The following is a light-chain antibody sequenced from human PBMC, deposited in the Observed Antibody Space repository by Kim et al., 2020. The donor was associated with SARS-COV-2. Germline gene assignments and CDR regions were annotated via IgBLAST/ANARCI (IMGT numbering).Light chain of an antibody. V-gene: IGLV2-14*04. Sequence: GPSITISCTGTRSDVGAYNYVSWYQLHPGKAPELMVFDVSERPSGISNRFSGSKSGNTASLTITGLQAEDEADYYCCSYATSRSYVFGTGTKVTVL. CDR2: DVS. J-gene: IGLJ1*01. CDR1: RSDVGAYNY. CDR3: CSYATSRSYV.